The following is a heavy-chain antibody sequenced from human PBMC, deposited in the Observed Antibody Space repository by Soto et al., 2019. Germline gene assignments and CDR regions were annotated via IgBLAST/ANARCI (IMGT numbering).Heavy chain of an antibody. D-gene: IGHD2-15*01. CDR1: GFTFSSYA. CDR2: ISYDGSNT. V-gene: IGHV3-30-3*01. Sequence: QVQLVESGGGVVQPGRSLRLSCAASGFTFSSYAMHWVLQAPGKGLEWVAVISYDGSNTYYADSVKGRFTISRDNSKNTLYLQMNSLRAEDTAVYYCARVPSSSGRAHFDYWGQGTLVTVSS. CDR3: ARVPSSSGRAHFDY. J-gene: IGHJ4*02.